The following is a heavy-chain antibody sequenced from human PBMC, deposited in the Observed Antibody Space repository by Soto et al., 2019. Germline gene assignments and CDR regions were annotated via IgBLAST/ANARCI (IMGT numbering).Heavy chain of an antibody. CDR2: INNDGSST. D-gene: IGHD3-3*01. V-gene: IGHV3-74*01. CDR1: GFTLSSYW. CDR3: ARDFSP. Sequence: GGSLRLSCAASGFTLSSYWMHWVRQSPGKGLEWVSHINNDGSSTTYADSVKGRFTISRDNAKNTLYLQMNNLKVEDTAVYYCARDFSPWGQGTLVTVSS. J-gene: IGHJ5*02.